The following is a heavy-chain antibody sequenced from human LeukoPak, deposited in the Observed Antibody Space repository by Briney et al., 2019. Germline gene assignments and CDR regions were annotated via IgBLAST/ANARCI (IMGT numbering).Heavy chain of an antibody. Sequence: GGSLRLSCAVSGFTFSSYSMNWVRQAPGKGLEWVSSISSSSSYIYYADSVKGRFTISRDNAKNSLYLQMNSLRAEDTAVYYCARAPRDRSFDYWGQGTLVTVSS. CDR3: ARAPRDRSFDY. CDR2: ISSSSSYI. J-gene: IGHJ4*02. V-gene: IGHV3-21*01. D-gene: IGHD3-10*01. CDR1: GFTFSSYS.